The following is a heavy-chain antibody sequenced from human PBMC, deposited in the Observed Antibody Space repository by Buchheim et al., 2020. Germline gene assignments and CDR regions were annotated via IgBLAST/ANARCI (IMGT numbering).Heavy chain of an antibody. J-gene: IGHJ4*02. CDR1: GGSISSSSYY. Sequence: QLQLQESGPGLVKPSETLSLTCTVSGGSISSSSYYWGWIRQPPGKGLEWIGSIYYSGSTYYNPSLKSRVTISVDTSKNQFSLKLSSVTAADTAVYYCAGLPLGRYDSSGHYYFDYWGQGTL. CDR3: AGLPLGRYDSSGHYYFDY. CDR2: IYYSGST. D-gene: IGHD3-22*01. V-gene: IGHV4-39*01.